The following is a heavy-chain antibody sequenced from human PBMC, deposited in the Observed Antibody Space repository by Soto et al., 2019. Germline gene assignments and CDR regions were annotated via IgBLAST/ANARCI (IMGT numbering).Heavy chain of an antibody. CDR3: ARDLGYCSGGSCYPLLVPYNWFDP. J-gene: IGHJ5*02. V-gene: IGHV4-38-2*02. D-gene: IGHD2-15*01. CDR1: GYSISSGYY. Sequence: SETLSLTCAVSGYSISSGYYWGWIRQPPGKGLEWIGSIYHSGSTYYNPSLKSRVTISVDTSKNQFSLKLSSVTAADTAVYYCARDLGYCSGGSCYPLLVPYNWFDPWGQGTLVTVSS. CDR2: IYHSGST.